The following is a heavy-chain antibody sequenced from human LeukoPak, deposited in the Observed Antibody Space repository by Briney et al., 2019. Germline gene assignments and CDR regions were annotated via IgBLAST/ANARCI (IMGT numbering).Heavy chain of an antibody. D-gene: IGHD4-17*01. Sequence: SETLSLTCAVYGGSFSGYYWSWIRQPPGKGLEWIGEINHSGSTNYNPSLKSRVTISVDTSKDQFSLKLSSVTAADTAVYYCAREDYGDYPYWYFDLWGRGTLVTVSS. CDR3: AREDYGDYPYWYFDL. CDR1: GGSFSGYY. V-gene: IGHV4-34*01. J-gene: IGHJ2*01. CDR2: INHSGST.